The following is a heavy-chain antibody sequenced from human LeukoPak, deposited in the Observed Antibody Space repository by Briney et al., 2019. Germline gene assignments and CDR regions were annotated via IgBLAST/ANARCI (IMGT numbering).Heavy chain of an antibody. J-gene: IGHJ4*02. Sequence: GGSPRLSCAASGFTFSSYSMNWVRQAPGKGLEWVSSISSSSSYIYYADSVKGRFTISRDNAKNSLYLQMNSLRAEDTAVYYCAREGGGLGTYFDYWGQGTLVTVSS. D-gene: IGHD5-12*01. V-gene: IGHV3-21*01. CDR2: ISSSSSYI. CDR3: AREGGGLGTYFDY. CDR1: GFTFSSYS.